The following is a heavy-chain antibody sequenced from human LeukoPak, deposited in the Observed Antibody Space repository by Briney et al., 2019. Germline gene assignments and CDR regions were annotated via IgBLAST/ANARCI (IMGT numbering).Heavy chain of an antibody. CDR3: ARDESYSYGHDY. CDR2: ISSSSSYI. V-gene: IGHV3-21*01. J-gene: IGHJ4*02. Sequence: GGSLRLSXAASGFTFSSYSMNWVRQAPGKGLEWVSSISSSSSYIYYADSVKGRFTISRDNAKNSLYLQMNSLRAEDTAVYYCARDESYSYGHDYWGQGTLVTVSS. D-gene: IGHD5-18*01. CDR1: GFTFSSYS.